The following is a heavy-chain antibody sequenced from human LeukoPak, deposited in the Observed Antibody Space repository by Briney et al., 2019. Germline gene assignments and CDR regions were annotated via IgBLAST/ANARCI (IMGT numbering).Heavy chain of an antibody. D-gene: IGHD3-22*01. Sequence: SETLSLTCTVSGYSISSGYYWGWIRPPPGKGLEWIGSIYHSGSTYYNPSLKSRVTISVDTSKNQFSLKLSSVTAADTAVYYCARDSDYYDSSGTFDYWGQGTLVTVSS. CDR2: IYHSGST. J-gene: IGHJ4*02. CDR1: GYSISSGYY. V-gene: IGHV4-38-2*02. CDR3: ARDSDYYDSSGTFDY.